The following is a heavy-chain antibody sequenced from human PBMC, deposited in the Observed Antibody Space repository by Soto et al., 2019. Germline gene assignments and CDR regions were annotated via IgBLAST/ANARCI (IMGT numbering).Heavy chain of an antibody. D-gene: IGHD6-19*01. CDR3: ARDGAVAASHFYY. CDR2: IYYSGST. CDR1: GGSISSGGYS. V-gene: IGHV4-61*08. Sequence: PSETLSLTCAVSGGSISSGGYSWSWILQPPGKGLEWIGYIYYSGSTNYNPSLKSRVTISVDTSKNQFSLKLSSVTAADTAVYYCARDGAVAASHFYYWGQGTLVTVSS. J-gene: IGHJ4*02.